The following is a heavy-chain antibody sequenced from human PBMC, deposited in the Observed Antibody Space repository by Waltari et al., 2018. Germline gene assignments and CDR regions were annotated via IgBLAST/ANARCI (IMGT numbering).Heavy chain of an antibody. V-gene: IGHV3-9*01. J-gene: IGHJ4*02. Sequence: EVQLVESGGGLVQPGKSLRLSCVASGFMFEGSAMHWVRQVPGKGLEWLSGISWNSNNIVYADSVKGRFTISRDNAENSLYLLMNNLRAEDTALYYCVRDAFGNTIGGVFDYWGQGTLLTVSS. CDR1: GFMFEGSA. CDR3: VRDAFGNTIGGVFDY. D-gene: IGHD3-3*01. CDR2: ISWNSNNI.